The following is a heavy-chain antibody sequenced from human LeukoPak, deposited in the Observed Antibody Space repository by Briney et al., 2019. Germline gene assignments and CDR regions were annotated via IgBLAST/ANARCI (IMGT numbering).Heavy chain of an antibody. CDR1: DFAFNDAW. V-gene: IGHV3-7*01. CDR3: ASMDSSGWPYYYYYYMDV. J-gene: IGHJ6*03. Sequence: SGGSLRLSCAASDFAFNDAWMSWVRQAPGKGLEWVAHIKPDGSERYYVDSVKGRFTISRDNAKDSLYLQMNSLRAEDTAVYFCASMDSSGWPYYYYYYMDVWGKGTTVTVSS. D-gene: IGHD6-19*01. CDR2: IKPDGSER.